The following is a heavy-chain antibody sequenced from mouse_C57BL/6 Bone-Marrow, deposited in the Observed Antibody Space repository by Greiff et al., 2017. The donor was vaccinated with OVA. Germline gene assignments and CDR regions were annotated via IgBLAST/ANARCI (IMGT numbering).Heavy chain of an antibody. CDR2: ISPSDSYT. V-gene: IGHV1-69*01. CDR3: ARVYYGDGLHFDY. Sequence: VQLQQSGADLVKPGGSVKLSCKASGYTFTSYSMHWVKQTPGQSLEWIGIISPSDSYTNYTHKFKGKSTITIDKAYNTAYMQLSRLTSEDTAVYYCARVYYGDGLHFDYWGQGTTLTVSS. J-gene: IGHJ2*01. D-gene: IGHD1-1*01. CDR1: GYTFTSYS.